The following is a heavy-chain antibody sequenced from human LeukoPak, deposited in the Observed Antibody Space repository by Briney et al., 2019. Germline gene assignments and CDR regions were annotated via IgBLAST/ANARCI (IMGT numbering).Heavy chain of an antibody. CDR3: AREHSSSWRPFDY. Sequence: SETLSLTCAVSGYSISSGYYWGWLRQPPGKGLEWIGSIYHSGSTYYNPSLKSRVTISVGTSKNQFSLKLSSVTAADTAVYYCAREHSSSWRPFDYWGQGTLVTVSS. D-gene: IGHD6-13*01. V-gene: IGHV4-38-2*02. CDR1: GYSISSGYY. CDR2: IYHSGST. J-gene: IGHJ4*02.